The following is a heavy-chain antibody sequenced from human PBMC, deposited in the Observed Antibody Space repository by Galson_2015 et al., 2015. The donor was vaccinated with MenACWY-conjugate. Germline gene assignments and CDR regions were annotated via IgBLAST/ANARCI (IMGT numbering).Heavy chain of an antibody. V-gene: IGHV3-23*01. Sequence: SLRLSCAASGFTFTNYSMHWVRQAPGKGLEWVSSIGGSGSTYHAEYVKSRFTISTDNSKNMVYLQMNSLRAEDTAMYYCAKANSGGICASGWACWFDPWGQGSLVIVSS. CDR2: IGGSGST. CDR1: GFTFTNYS. D-gene: IGHD2-15*01. J-gene: IGHJ5*02. CDR3: AKANSGGICASGWACWFDP.